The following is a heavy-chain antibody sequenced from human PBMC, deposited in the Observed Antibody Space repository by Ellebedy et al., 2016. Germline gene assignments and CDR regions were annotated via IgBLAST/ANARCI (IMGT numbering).Heavy chain of an antibody. D-gene: IGHD4-23*01. J-gene: IGHJ4*02. CDR1: GGAITSGDYY. CDR2: IYYTGTT. V-gene: IGHV4-30-4*01. Sequence: SETLSLTCTVSGGAITSGDYYWSWVRQPPGKGLEWIGYIYYTGTTHYNPSLQSRATISLDTSKNQFSLRPTSVTAADTAVYYCARLPGTTWITPTEYWGQGTLVTVSS. CDR3: ARLPGTTWITPTEY.